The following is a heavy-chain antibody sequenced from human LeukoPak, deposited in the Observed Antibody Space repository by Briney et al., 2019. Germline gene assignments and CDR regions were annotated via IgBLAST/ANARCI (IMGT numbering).Heavy chain of an antibody. D-gene: IGHD3-3*01. Sequence: SETLSLTCTVSGGSISSSSYYWGWIRQPPGKGLEWIGSIYYSGSTYYNPSLKSRVTISVDTSKNQFSLKLTSVTAADTAVYYCARRTRPDFWSGYSFDYWGQGTLVTVSS. CDR1: GGSISSSSYY. CDR3: ARRTRPDFWSGYSFDY. V-gene: IGHV4-39*01. J-gene: IGHJ4*02. CDR2: IYYSGST.